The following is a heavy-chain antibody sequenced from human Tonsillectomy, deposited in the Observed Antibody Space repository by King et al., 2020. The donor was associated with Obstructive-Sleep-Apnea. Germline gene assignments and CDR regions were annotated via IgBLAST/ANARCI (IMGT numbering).Heavy chain of an antibody. CDR3: AKNREMVTAHDWYFDL. Sequence: VQLVESGGGLVQPGRSLRLSCAVSGFTFDDYAMHWVRQVPGKGLEWVSGISWNSGTIVYADSVKGRFTISRDNAKNSLYLQINSLRAEDTALYYCAKNREMVTAHDWYFDLWGRGTLVTVSS. CDR2: ISWNSGTI. CDR1: GFTFDDYA. J-gene: IGHJ2*01. D-gene: IGHD2-21*02. V-gene: IGHV3-9*01.